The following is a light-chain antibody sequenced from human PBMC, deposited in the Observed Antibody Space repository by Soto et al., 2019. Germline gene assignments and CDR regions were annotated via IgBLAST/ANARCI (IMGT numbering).Light chain of an antibody. J-gene: IGLJ3*02. CDR2: EVS. CDR3: SSYTRSSTWV. CDR1: SSDVGGYYS. Sequence: QSALTQPASVSGSPGQSITISCTGTSSDVGGYYSVSWYQQHPGKAPKLMIYEVSNRPSGVSNRFSGSKSGNTASLTISGLQAEDEADYYCSSYTRSSTWVFGGGTKVTVL. V-gene: IGLV2-14*01.